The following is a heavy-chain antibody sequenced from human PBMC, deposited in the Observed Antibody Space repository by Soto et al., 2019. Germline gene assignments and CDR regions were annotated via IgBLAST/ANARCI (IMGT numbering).Heavy chain of an antibody. CDR1: GFTFSSYS. CDR2: ISYDGSNK. V-gene: IGHV3-30-3*01. Sequence: PGGSLRLSCAASGFTFSSYSMHWVRQAPGKGLEWVAVISYDGSNKYYADSVKGRFTISRDNSKNTLYLQMNSLRAEDTAVYYCARGRITFGGVIVNPYFDYWGQGTLVTVSS. D-gene: IGHD3-16*02. J-gene: IGHJ4*02. CDR3: ARGRITFGGVIVNPYFDY.